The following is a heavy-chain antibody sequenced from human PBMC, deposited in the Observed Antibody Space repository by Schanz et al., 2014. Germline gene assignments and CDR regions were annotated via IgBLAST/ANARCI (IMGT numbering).Heavy chain of an antibody. Sequence: QVQLVQSGAEVKKPGSSMKVSCKASGGTFSTYVVVCVRQAPGQGLEWMGMINPSGGSTTYAQKFQGRVTMTRDTSTSTVYMELSSLRSEDTAVYYCARDQSPYTNSSDVRYFDYWGQGSLVTVSS. V-gene: IGHV1-46*01. D-gene: IGHD6-6*01. CDR1: GGTFSTYV. CDR3: ARDQSPYTNSSDVRYFDY. J-gene: IGHJ4*02. CDR2: INPSGGST.